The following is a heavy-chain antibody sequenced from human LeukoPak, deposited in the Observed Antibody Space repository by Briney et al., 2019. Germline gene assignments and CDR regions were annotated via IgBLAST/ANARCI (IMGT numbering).Heavy chain of an antibody. CDR1: GFTLDDYA. V-gene: IGHV3-9*01. CDR2: TSWNGGSI. D-gene: IGHD4-23*01. CDR3: AKAEGFFGGYYDH. J-gene: IGHJ4*02. Sequence: GGSLRLSCAASGFTLDDYAMHWVRQAPGKGLEWVSGTSWNGGSIDYMDSVKGRFTISRDNAKNSLYLQMNSLRAEDTAFYFCAKAEGFFGGYYDHWGQGTLVTVSS.